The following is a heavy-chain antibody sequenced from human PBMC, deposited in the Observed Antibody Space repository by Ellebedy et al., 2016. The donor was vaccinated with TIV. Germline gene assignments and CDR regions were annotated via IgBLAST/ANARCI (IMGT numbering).Heavy chain of an antibody. CDR1: GFTFTDHY. CDR3: ARGGPRITLVRGDPFYGMDV. Sequence: GESLKISCAASGFTFTDHYIDWVRQAPGKGLEWVGRTRNKVNRYTTEYAASVKGRFTISRDDSETSLYLQMTSLKTEDTAVYYCARGGPRITLVRGDPFYGMDVWGQGTTVTVSS. D-gene: IGHD3-10*01. CDR2: TRNKVNRYTT. V-gene: IGHV3-72*01. J-gene: IGHJ6*02.